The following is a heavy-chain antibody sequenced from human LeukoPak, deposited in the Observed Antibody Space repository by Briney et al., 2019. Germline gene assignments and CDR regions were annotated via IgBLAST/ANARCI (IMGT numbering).Heavy chain of an antibody. CDR1: GGSISSYY. CDR3: ARRMGATQTYNWFDP. Sequence: SETLSLTCTVSGGSISSYYWSWIRQPPGKGLEWIEYIYYSGTTNYNPSLKSRVTISVDTSKNQFSLKLSSVTAADTAVYYCARRMGATQTYNWFDPWGQGTLVTVSS. J-gene: IGHJ5*02. V-gene: IGHV4-59*01. D-gene: IGHD1-26*01. CDR2: IYYSGTT.